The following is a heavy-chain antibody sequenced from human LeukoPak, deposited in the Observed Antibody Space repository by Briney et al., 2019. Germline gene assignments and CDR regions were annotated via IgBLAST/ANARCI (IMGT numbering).Heavy chain of an antibody. J-gene: IGHJ4*02. Sequence: PGRSLRLSCAASEFTFRSYGMHWVRQASGKGLEWVAVISYDGTTKYYADSVKGRFTISRDNSKNTLYLQMNSLRAEDTAVYYCAKDRHPFKGVGLASFPVDYWGQGTLVTVSS. V-gene: IGHV3-30*18. CDR3: AKDRHPFKGVGLASFPVDY. D-gene: IGHD6-19*01. CDR1: EFTFRSYG. CDR2: ISYDGTTK.